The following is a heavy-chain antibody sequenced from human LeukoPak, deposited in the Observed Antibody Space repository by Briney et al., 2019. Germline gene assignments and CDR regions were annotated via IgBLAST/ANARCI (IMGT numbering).Heavy chain of an antibody. D-gene: IGHD4-23*01. CDR3: ARGGPAYGGNHNWFDP. V-gene: IGHV3-53*01. J-gene: IGHJ5*02. Sequence: PGGSLRLSCAASGFTLSAEYMSWVRQAPGRGLEWVSVIYSGCGTYYANSVKGRFTISRDTTKNTLLLQLSSLRAEDTAMYHCARGGPAYGGNHNWFDPWGQGTLVTVSS. CDR1: GFTLSAEY. CDR2: IYSGCGT.